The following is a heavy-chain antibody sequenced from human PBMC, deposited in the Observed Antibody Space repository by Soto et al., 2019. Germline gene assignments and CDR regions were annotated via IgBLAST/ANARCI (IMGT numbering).Heavy chain of an antibody. CDR2: KNAGNGNT. CDR1: GYTFTGYA. J-gene: IGHJ4*02. CDR3: ARGGSSGWASGDC. V-gene: IGHV1-3*01. Sequence: QVQLVQSGAEVKEPGASVKVSCRASGYTFTGYAVYWVRQAPGQRLEHMGWKNAGNGNTKYSQKFQGRVTITRDTSASTGYMELSSLRSEDTAVYYCARGGSSGWASGDCWGQGTLVTVSS. D-gene: IGHD6-25*01.